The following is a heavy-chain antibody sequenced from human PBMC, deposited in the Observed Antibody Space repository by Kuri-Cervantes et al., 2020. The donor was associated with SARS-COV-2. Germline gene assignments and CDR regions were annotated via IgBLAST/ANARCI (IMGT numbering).Heavy chain of an antibody. CDR1: GSTFSGSA. Sequence: SAKVSCKASGSTFSGSAIQWVRQARGQRLEWIGWIVVGSGNTDYEREFQERVTITSDMSTTTVYMDLSGLRSDDTAMYYCAPFYYRSINNWSDPWGQGTQVHRLL. CDR3: APFYYRSINNWSDP. J-gene: IGHJ5*02. D-gene: IGHD3-10*01. CDR2: IVVGSGNT. V-gene: IGHV1-58*02.